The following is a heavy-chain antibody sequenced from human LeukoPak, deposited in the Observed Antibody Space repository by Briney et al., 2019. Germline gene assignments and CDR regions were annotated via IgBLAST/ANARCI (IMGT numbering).Heavy chain of an antibody. Sequence: SETLSLTCTVSGGSISSSSYYWGWIRQPPGKGLEWIGSIYYRGSTNYNPSLRSRVTMSVDTSKNQFSLKLSSVTAADTAVYYCARGYYYGSGSWFDYWGQGTLVTVSS. D-gene: IGHD3-10*01. CDR2: IYYRGST. J-gene: IGHJ4*02. CDR3: ARGYYYGSGSWFDY. V-gene: IGHV4-39*07. CDR1: GGSISSSSYY.